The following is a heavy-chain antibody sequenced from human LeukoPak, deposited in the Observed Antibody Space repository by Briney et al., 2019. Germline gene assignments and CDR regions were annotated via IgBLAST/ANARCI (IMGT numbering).Heavy chain of an antibody. J-gene: IGHJ6*03. CDR3: VRENPYYDNYYMDV. V-gene: IGHV1-18*01. Sequence: ASVKVSCKASGYTFTSYGISWVRQAPGQGFEWMGWISAYNGNTNYAQKFQGRVTMTTDTSTSTAYMELRSLRSDDTAVYYCVRENPYYDNYYMDVWGKGITVTVSS. CDR1: GYTFTSYG. CDR2: ISAYNGNT.